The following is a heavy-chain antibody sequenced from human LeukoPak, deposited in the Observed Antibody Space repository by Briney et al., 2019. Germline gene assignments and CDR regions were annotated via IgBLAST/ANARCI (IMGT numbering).Heavy chain of an antibody. CDR3: YGGTSSN. CDR2: IYWDDDK. D-gene: IGHD2-2*01. V-gene: IGHV2-5*02. Sequence: TLSLTCTVSGGSISGSSYFWGWIRQPPGKALEWLALIYWDDDKRYSPSLKSRLTITKDTSKNQVVLTMTNMDPVDTATYYCYGGTSSNWGQGTLVTVSS. CDR1: GGSISGSSYF. J-gene: IGHJ4*02.